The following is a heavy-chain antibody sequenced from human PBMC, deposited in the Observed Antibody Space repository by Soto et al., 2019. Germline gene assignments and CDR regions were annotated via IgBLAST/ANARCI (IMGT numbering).Heavy chain of an antibody. D-gene: IGHD5-12*01. V-gene: IGHV1-8*01. CDR1: GYTFTSYD. CDR3: ARDLRSWKRRDGYNPSELCY. CDR2: MNPNSGNT. J-gene: IGHJ4*02. Sequence: GASVKVSCKASGYTFTSYDINWVRQATGQGLEWMGWMNPNSGNTGYAQKFRGRVTMTRNTSISTAYMELSSLRSEDTAVYYCARDLRSWKRRDGYNPSELCYWGQGTLVTVSS.